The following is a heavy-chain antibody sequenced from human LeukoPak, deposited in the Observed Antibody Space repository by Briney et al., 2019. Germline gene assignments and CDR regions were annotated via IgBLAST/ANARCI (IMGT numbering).Heavy chain of an antibody. D-gene: IGHD3-3*01. CDR3: AKDLEFVIAGVGQVPGFDY. V-gene: IGHV3-30*18. CDR1: GFTFSSYG. Sequence: PGGSLRLSCAASGFTFSSYGMHWVRQAPGKGLEWVAVISYDGSNKYYADSVKGRFTISRDNSKNTLYLQMNSLRAEDTAVYYCAKDLEFVIAGVGQVPGFDYWGQGTLVTVSS. J-gene: IGHJ4*02. CDR2: ISYDGSNK.